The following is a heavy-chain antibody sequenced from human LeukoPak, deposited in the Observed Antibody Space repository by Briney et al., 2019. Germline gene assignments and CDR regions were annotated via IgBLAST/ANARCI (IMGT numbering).Heavy chain of an antibody. V-gene: IGHV3-7*01. Sequence: GGSLRLSCAASGFTFSSYEMNWVRQAPGKGLEWVANIKQDGSEKYYVDSVKGRFTISRDNAKNSLYLQMNSLRAEDTAVYYCARAYYYGSGMAGDAFDIWGQGTMVTVSS. J-gene: IGHJ3*02. CDR2: IKQDGSEK. CDR3: ARAYYYGSGMAGDAFDI. D-gene: IGHD3-10*01. CDR1: GFTFSSYE.